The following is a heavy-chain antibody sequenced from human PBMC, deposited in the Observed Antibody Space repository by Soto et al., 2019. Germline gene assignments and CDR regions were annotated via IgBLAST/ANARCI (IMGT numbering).Heavy chain of an antibody. CDR1: GYTFTSYA. CDR2: INAGNGNT. Sequence: QVQLVQSGAEVKKPGASVKFSCKASGYTFTSYAMHWVRQAPGQRLEWMGWINAGNGNTKYSQKFQGRVTITRDTSASTAYMELSSLRSEDTAVYYCARGDDFWSGYYISDYWGQGTLFTVSS. V-gene: IGHV1-3*01. D-gene: IGHD3-3*01. CDR3: ARGDDFWSGYYISDY. J-gene: IGHJ4*02.